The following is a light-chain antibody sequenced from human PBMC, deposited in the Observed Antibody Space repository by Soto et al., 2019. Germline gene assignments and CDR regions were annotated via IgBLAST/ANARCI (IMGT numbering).Light chain of an antibody. CDR2: LNSDGSH. Sequence: QAVVTQSPSASASLGASVKLTCTLSSGHSSYAIAWHQQQPEKGPRYLMKLNSDGSHSKGDGIPDRFSGSSSGAERYLTISSLQSEDEAEYYCQTLGTGILFGGGTKLTVL. CDR1: SGHSSYA. V-gene: IGLV4-69*01. CDR3: QTLGTGIL. J-gene: IGLJ2*01.